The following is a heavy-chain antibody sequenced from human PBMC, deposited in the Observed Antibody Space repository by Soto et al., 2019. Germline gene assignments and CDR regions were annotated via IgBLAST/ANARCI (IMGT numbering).Heavy chain of an antibody. V-gene: IGHV3-23*01. CDR1: GFTFSSYA. CDR3: AKNLGDYYYYGMDV. J-gene: IGHJ6*02. Sequence: PGGSLRLSCAASGFTFSSYAMSWVRQAPGKGLEWVSAISGSGGSTYYADSVKGRFTISRDNSKNTLYLQMNSLRAEDTAVYYCAKNLGDYYYYGMDVWGQGTTVTVS. CDR2: ISGSGGST. D-gene: IGHD3-16*01.